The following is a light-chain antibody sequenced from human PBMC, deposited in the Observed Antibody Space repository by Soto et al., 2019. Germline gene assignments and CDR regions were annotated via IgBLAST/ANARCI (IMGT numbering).Light chain of an antibody. J-gene: IGLJ3*02. Sequence: QSALTQPPSASGSPGRSVTISCTGTSSDIGGYNYVSWYQQHPGEAPKLIIYLITKRPSGVPDRFSGSRSGNTASLTVSGLRTEDEADYYCSSYAGNNNLVFGGGTKLTFL. CDR3: SSYAGNNNLV. V-gene: IGLV2-8*01. CDR1: SSDIGGYNY. CDR2: LIT.